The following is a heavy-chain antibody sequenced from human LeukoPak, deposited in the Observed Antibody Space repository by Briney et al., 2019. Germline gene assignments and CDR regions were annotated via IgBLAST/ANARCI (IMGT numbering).Heavy chain of an antibody. CDR2: IDTSGNT. J-gene: IGHJ2*01. V-gene: IGHV4-4*07. CDR1: GGSISSYY. D-gene: IGHD6-13*01. CDR3: ARVSSSWYQDWYFDL. Sequence: PSETLSLTCTVSGGSISSYYWSWIRQPAGKGLEWIGRIDTSGNTNYKPSLKSRVTMSVDTSKKQFSLKLSSVTATDTAVYYCARVSSSWYQDWYFDLWGRGTLVTVSS.